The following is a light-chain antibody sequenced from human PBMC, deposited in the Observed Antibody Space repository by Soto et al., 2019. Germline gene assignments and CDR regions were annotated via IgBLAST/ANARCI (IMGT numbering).Light chain of an antibody. CDR2: DVS. V-gene: IGLV2-14*03. CDR1: SSDVGAYNY. CDR3: SSFTRSNSYV. Sequence: QSALTQPASVSGSPGQSITISCTGTSSDVGAYNYVSWYQPPPGKVPKLMIYDVSDRPSGVSNRFSGSKSGNTASLTISGLQAEDEADYYCSSFTRSNSYVFGTGTKVTVL. J-gene: IGLJ1*01.